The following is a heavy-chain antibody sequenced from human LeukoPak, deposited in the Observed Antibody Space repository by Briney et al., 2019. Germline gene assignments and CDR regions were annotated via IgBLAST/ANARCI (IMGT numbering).Heavy chain of an antibody. D-gene: IGHD3-16*02. J-gene: IGHJ4*02. V-gene: IGHV4-61*02. CDR1: GDSISSGDYY. CDR2: ISSSGST. Sequence: SETLSLTCTVSGDSISSGDYYWSWIRQPAGKGLEWIGRISSSGSTNYNPSLKSRVTISVDTSKNQFSLKLSSVTAADTAVYYCARHKTYDYVWGSYRRTENFDYWGQGTLVTVSS. CDR3: ARHKTYDYVWGSYRRTENFDY.